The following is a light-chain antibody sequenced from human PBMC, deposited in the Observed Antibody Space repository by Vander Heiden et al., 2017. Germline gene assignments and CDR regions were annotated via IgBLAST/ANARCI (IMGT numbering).Light chain of an antibody. V-gene: IGLV3-1*01. CDR2: QDS. CDR3: QAWDSSTAVV. CDR1: KLGDKY. J-gene: IGLJ2*01. Sequence: SYALTPPPSVSVSPGQTARITCSGDKLGDKYACWYQQKPGQSPVLVIYQDSKRPAGIPERFSGSNSGNTATLTISGTQAMDEADYYCQAWDSSTAVVFGGGTKLTVL.